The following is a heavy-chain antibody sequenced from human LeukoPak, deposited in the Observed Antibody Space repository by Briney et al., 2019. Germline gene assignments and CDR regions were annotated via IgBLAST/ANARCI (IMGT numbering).Heavy chain of an antibody. V-gene: IGHV1-3*01. CDR1: GYTFTSYT. Sequence: ASVKVSCKASGYTFTSYTLHWVRQAPGQRLEWMGWINPGNGNTEYSQKFQGRVIITRDTSASTAYMELSSLRSEDMAVYYCARDRSSGSYYFHYWGQGTLVTVSS. CDR3: ARDRSSGSYYFHY. J-gene: IGHJ4*02. D-gene: IGHD1-26*01. CDR2: INPGNGNT.